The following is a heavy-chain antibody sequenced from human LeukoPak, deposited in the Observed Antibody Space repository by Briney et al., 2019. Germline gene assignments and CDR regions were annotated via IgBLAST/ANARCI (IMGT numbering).Heavy chain of an antibody. J-gene: IGHJ4*02. V-gene: IGHV3-74*01. Sequence: GGSLRLSCAASGFTFSNYWMHWVRQAPGKGLVWVSRINSDGSSTTSADSVKGRFTISRDNSKNTLYLQMNSLRAEDTAVYYCASEVATIGGTDYWGQGTLVTVSS. D-gene: IGHD5-12*01. CDR3: ASEVATIGGTDY. CDR2: INSDGSST. CDR1: GFTFSNYW.